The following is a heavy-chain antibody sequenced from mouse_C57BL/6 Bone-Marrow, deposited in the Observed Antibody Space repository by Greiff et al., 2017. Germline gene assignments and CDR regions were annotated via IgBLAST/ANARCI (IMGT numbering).Heavy chain of an antibody. V-gene: IGHV5-17*01. CDR3: AREDYYGSSFFDY. J-gene: IGHJ2*01. CDR1: GFTFSDYG. CDR2: ISSGSSTI. Sequence: EVQGVESGGGLVKPGGSLKLSCAASGFTFSDYGMHWVRQAPEKGLEWVAYISSGSSTIYYADKVKGRFTISRDNAKNTLFLQMNSLWSEDTAMYDCAREDYYGSSFFDYWGQGTTLPVSS. D-gene: IGHD1-1*01.